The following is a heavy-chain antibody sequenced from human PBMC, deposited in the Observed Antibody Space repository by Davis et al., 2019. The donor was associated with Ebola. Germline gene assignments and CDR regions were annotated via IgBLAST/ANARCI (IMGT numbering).Heavy chain of an antibody. CDR2: ISAFNGNT. D-gene: IGHD4-11*01. V-gene: IGHV1-18*04. CDR1: GYTFPSYG. Sequence: ASVKVSCKSSGYTFPSYGITWVRQAPGQGLEWMGWISAFNGNTNYAQKLQGRVTMTTDTPTSTAYMELRGLRSDDTADYYCARGHNYAHEYWGQGTLVTVSS. CDR3: ARGHNYAHEY. J-gene: IGHJ4*02.